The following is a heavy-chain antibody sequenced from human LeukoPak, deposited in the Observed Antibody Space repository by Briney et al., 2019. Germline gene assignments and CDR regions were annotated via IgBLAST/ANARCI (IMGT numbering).Heavy chain of an antibody. J-gene: IGHJ4*02. Sequence: GGSLRLSCTASGFTFSNYAMSWVRQAPGKGLEWVSTISGSDGSTYYADSVKGRFTISRDNSKNTLYLQMNSLRVEDTAIYYCAKGRGYCTGGSCYSDYWGQGTLVTVAS. CDR1: GFTFSNYA. CDR3: AKGRGYCTGGSCYSDY. D-gene: IGHD2-15*01. CDR2: ISGSDGST. V-gene: IGHV3-23*01.